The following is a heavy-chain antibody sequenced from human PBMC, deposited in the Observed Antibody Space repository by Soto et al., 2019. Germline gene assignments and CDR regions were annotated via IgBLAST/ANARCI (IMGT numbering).Heavy chain of an antibody. Sequence: QVQLVQSGAEVKEPGSSVNVSCKTSGGTFGNTAVTWVRQAPGQGLEWIGGIVPMFGTANYAQKFRGRVTITADESTSTAYMGLSSLRSDHTAVYYCARDGDPGYSFWSGPLGGGRFDPWGQGNLVTVS. D-gene: IGHD3-3*01. CDR2: IVPMFGTA. J-gene: IGHJ5*02. CDR3: ARDGDPGYSFWSGPLGGGRFDP. CDR1: GGTFGNTA. V-gene: IGHV1-69*12.